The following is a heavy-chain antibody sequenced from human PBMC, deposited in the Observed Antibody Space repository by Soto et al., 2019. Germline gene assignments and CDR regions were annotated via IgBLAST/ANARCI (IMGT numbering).Heavy chain of an antibody. J-gene: IGHJ6*02. D-gene: IGHD2-8*01. CDR3: ARGPTAARYCTNGVCDYYGMDV. CDR1: GFTFSSYS. V-gene: IGHV3-21*01. Sequence: GGSLRLSCAASGFTFSSYSMNWVRQAPGKGLEWVSSISSSSSYIYYADSVKGRFTISRDNAKNSLYLQMNSLRAEDTAVYYCARGPTAARYCTNGVCDYYGMDVWGQGTTVTVSS. CDR2: ISSSSSYI.